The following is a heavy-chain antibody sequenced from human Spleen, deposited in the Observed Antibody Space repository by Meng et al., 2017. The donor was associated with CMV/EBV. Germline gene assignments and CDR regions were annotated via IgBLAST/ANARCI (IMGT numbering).Heavy chain of an antibody. CDR1: GGAFSGYY. CDR2: INHSGST. D-gene: IGHD2-2*01. Sequence: CAVYGGAFSGYYWSWIRQPPGKGLEWIGEINHSGSTNYNPSLKSRVTISVDTSKNQFSLKLSSVTAADTAVYYCARRPGGVGWFDPWGQGTLVTVSS. V-gene: IGHV4-34*01. CDR3: ARRPGGVGWFDP. J-gene: IGHJ5*02.